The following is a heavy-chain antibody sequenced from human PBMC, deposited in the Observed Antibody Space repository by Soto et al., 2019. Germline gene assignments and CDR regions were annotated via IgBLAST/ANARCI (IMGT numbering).Heavy chain of an antibody. CDR1: GGSISSSSYY. CDR2: IYYSGST. Sequence: SETLSLTCTVSGGSISSSSYYWGWIRQPPGKGLEWIGSIYYSGSTYYNPSLKSRVTISVDTSKNQFSLKLSSVTAADTAVYYCASEMGIAAAGTHWFDPWGQGTLVTVSS. J-gene: IGHJ5*02. D-gene: IGHD6-13*01. V-gene: IGHV4-39*01. CDR3: ASEMGIAAAGTHWFDP.